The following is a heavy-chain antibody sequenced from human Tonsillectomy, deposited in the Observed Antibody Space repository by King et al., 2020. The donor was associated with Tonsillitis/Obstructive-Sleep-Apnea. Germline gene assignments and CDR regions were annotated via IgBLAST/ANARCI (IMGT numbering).Heavy chain of an antibody. CDR1: GYSCTNYW. V-gene: IGHV5-51*03. CDR2: IHSCDYDT. Sequence: VQLVESGAEVKKPGESLKISSKGSGYSCTNYWNGWVRQMPGEGLVWMGSIHSCDYDTRYSPSFQGQVTIPADKSNNTAYLQWSSLKASDTAMYYCARGDRTTGTPAAGVQFFDPWGPGTRVTVSS. J-gene: IGHJ5*02. CDR3: ARGDRTTGTPAAGVQFFDP. D-gene: IGHD1-1*01.